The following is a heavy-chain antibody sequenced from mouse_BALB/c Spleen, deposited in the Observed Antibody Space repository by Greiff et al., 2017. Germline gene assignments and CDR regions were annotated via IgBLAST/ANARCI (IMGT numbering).Heavy chain of an antibody. D-gene: IGHD1-1*01. CDR1: GFTFSSFG. V-gene: IGHV5-17*02. Sequence: VEESGGGLVQPGGSRKLSCAASGFTFSSFGMHWVRQAPEKGLEWVAYISSGSSTIYYADTVKGRFTISRDNPKNTLFLQMTSLRSEDTAMYYCARRGYGSSYGAMDYWGQGTSVTVAS. J-gene: IGHJ4*01. CDR2: ISSGSSTI. CDR3: ARRGYGSSYGAMDY.